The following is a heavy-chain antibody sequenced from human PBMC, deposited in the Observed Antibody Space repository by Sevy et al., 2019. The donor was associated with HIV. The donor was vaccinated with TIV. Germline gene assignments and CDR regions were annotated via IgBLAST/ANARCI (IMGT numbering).Heavy chain of an antibody. Sequence: GGSLRLSCAASGFTFSSYAMSWVRQAPGKGLEWVSAISGSGGSTYYADSVKGRFTISGDNSKNTLYLQMNSLRAEDTAVYYCAKDPLLQYYYDSSGYYYFDYWGQGTLVTVSS. V-gene: IGHV3-23*01. CDR3: AKDPLLQYYYDSSGYYYFDY. CDR2: ISGSGGST. J-gene: IGHJ4*02. CDR1: GFTFSSYA. D-gene: IGHD3-22*01.